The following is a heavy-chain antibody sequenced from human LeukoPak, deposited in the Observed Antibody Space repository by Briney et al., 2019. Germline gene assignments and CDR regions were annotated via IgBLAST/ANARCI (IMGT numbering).Heavy chain of an antibody. J-gene: IGHJ4*02. CDR2: ISYDGSNK. D-gene: IGHD5-18*01. CDR3: AKDSEMWIQLWSSPYFDY. V-gene: IGHV3-30*18. Sequence: PGRSLRLSCAASGFTFSSYGMHWVRQAPGKGLEWVAVISYDGSNKYYADSVKGRFTISRDNSKNTLYLQMNSLRAEDTAVYYCAKDSEMWIQLWSSPYFDYWGQGTLVTVSS. CDR1: GFTFSSYG.